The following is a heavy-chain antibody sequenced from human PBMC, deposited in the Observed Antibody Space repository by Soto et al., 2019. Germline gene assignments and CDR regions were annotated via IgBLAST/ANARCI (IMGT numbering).Heavy chain of an antibody. D-gene: IGHD1-1*01. V-gene: IGHV4-30-2*05. CDR1: GGSISSGGYS. Sequence: PSETLSLTCAVSGGSISSGGYSWSWIRQPPGKGLDWIGYIYHSGSTYYNPSLKSRVTISVDTSKNQFSLKLSSVTAADTAVYYCAREQLEPRGFDYWGQGTLVTVSS. CDR3: AREQLEPRGFDY. J-gene: IGHJ4*02. CDR2: IYHSGST.